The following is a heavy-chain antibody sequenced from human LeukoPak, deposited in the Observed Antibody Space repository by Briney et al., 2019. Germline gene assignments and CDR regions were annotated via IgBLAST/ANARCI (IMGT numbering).Heavy chain of an antibody. D-gene: IGHD1-26*01. J-gene: IGHJ4*02. CDR3: AGGHAGELTTWVDY. V-gene: IGHV4-61*01. Sequence: SETLSLTCTVSGASVSSGSYYWSWIRQPPGKGLEWIGYMYYSGTSNYNPSLKSRVTISVDTSKNQFSLKLSSVTAADTAVYYCAGGHAGELTTWVDYWGQGTLVTVSS. CDR2: MYYSGTS. CDR1: GASVSSGSYY.